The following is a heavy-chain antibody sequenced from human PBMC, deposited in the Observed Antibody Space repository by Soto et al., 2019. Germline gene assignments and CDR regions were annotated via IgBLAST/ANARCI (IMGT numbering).Heavy chain of an antibody. CDR2: ISGSGGAT. Sequence: GGSLRLSCAASGFTFRTYAMSWVRQAPGKGLEWVSSISGSGGATYYADSVKGRFTISRDNSKNTLYLQMNSLKAEDTAVYYCAKIEVGLRLGELSLYQDWGQGTLVTVSS. D-gene: IGHD3-16*02. CDR1: GFTFRTYA. J-gene: IGHJ4*02. CDR3: AKIEVGLRLGELSLYQD. V-gene: IGHV3-23*01.